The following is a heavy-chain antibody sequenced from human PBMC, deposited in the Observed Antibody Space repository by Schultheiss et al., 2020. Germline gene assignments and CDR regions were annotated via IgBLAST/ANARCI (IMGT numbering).Heavy chain of an antibody. CDR2: ISAYNGNT. CDR3: ARDLRIMITFGGVIASNFDY. CDR1: GYTFTSYG. J-gene: IGHJ4*02. V-gene: IGHV1-18*01. D-gene: IGHD3-16*02. Sequence: KISCTASGYTFTSYGISWVRQAPGQGLEWMGWISAYNGNTNYAQKLQGRVTMTTDTSTSTVYMELRSLRSDDTAVYYCARDLRIMITFGGVIASNFDYWGQGTLVTVSS.